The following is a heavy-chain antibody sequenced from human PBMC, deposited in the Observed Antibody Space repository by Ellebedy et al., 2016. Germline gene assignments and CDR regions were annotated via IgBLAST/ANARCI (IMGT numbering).Heavy chain of an antibody. J-gene: IGHJ6*02. CDR1: GFTFSSYA. D-gene: IGHD4-11*01. CDR3: AREFHSNFPYYYYGMDV. CDR2: INSDGSST. Sequence: GGSLRLSCAASGFTFSSYAMSWVRQAPGKGLEWVSRINSDGSSTSYADSVKGRFTISRDNAKNTLYLQMNSLRAEDTAVYYCAREFHSNFPYYYYGMDVWGQGTTVTVSS. V-gene: IGHV3-74*01.